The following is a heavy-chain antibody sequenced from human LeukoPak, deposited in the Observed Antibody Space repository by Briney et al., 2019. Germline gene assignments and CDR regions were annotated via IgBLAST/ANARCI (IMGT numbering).Heavy chain of an antibody. D-gene: IGHD5-18*01. CDR1: GFTFSSYG. V-gene: IGHV3-30*02. Sequence: LTGGSLRLSCAASGFTFSSYGMHWVRQAPGKGLEWVAFIRYDGSNKYYADSVKGRFTISRDNSKNTLYLQMNSLRAEDTAVYYCAKDCRGYSYGNYYMDVWGKGTTVTISS. J-gene: IGHJ6*03. CDR3: AKDCRGYSYGNYYMDV. CDR2: IRYDGSNK.